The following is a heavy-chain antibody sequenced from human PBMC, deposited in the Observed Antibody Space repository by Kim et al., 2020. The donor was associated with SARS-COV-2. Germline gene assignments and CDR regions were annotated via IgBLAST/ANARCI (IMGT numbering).Heavy chain of an antibody. V-gene: IGHV4-59*01. Sequence: SETLSLTCTVSGCPFSHYYWNWIRQSPGKKLEWIAYVYYSGTTNYNPSLKSRATISLDNSKKHFSLLLTPVTAADKAVYYCAREGAQADVFHVWGQG. CDR2: VYYSGTT. CDR1: GCPFSHYY. CDR3: AREGAQADVFHV. D-gene: IGHD2-15*01. J-gene: IGHJ3*01.